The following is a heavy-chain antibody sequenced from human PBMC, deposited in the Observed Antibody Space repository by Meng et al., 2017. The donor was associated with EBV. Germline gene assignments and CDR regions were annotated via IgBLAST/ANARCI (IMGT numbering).Heavy chain of an antibody. J-gene: IGHJ4*02. Sequence: QGQVVRSGGGGKKHGSSVKDACKAYGGTFSSYAISWVRQAPGQGLEWMGGIIPIFGTANYAQKFQGRVTITADKSTSTAYMELSSLRSEDTAVYYCARAEIAAAGRLDYWGQGTLVTVSS. CDR1: GGTFSSYA. CDR2: IIPIFGTA. CDR3: ARAEIAAAGRLDY. V-gene: IGHV1-69*06. D-gene: IGHD6-13*01.